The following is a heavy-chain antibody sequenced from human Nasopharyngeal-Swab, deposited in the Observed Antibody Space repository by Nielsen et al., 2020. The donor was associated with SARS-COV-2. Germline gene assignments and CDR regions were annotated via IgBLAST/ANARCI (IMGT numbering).Heavy chain of an antibody. Sequence: GESLKISCAASGFTFSSYWMSWVRQAPGKGLEWVANIKQDGSEKYYVDSVKGRFTISRDNSKNTLYLQMGSLRAEDMAVYYCAREGRYYDFWSGYSYYYYGMDVWGQGTTVTVSS. CDR3: AREGRYYDFWSGYSYYYYGMDV. V-gene: IGHV3-7*01. D-gene: IGHD3-3*01. CDR1: GFTFSSYW. CDR2: IKQDGSEK. J-gene: IGHJ6*02.